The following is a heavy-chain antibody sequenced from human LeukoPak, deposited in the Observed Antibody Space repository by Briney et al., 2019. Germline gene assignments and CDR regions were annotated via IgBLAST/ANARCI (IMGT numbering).Heavy chain of an antibody. CDR3: GKDMGVPAAMVDY. V-gene: IGHV3-23*01. CDR2: VSGSGSST. Sequence: GGSLRLSCAASGFTFSSYAMSWVRQAPGKGLEWVSAVSGSGSSTYYADSVKGRFTIFRDNSKNTLYLQMNSLRAEDTAVYYCGKDMGVPAAMVDYWGQGTLVTVSS. D-gene: IGHD2-2*01. J-gene: IGHJ4*02. CDR1: GFTFSSYA.